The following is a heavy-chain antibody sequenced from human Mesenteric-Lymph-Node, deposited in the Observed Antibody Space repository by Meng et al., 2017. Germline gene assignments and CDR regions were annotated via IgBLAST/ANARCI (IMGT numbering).Heavy chain of an antibody. Sequence: QLQLQESGPGLVKPSETLSLPCTVSGGSIRSSSYYWGWIRQPPGKGLEYIGSTFYSGNTYYNPSLKSRVTISIDTSENQFSLKLSSVTAADTAVYYCARRVFYGSANFDYWGQGTLVTVSS. D-gene: IGHD3-10*01. CDR3: ARRVFYGSANFDY. CDR2: TFYSGNT. J-gene: IGHJ4*02. V-gene: IGHV4-39*01. CDR1: GGSIRSSSYY.